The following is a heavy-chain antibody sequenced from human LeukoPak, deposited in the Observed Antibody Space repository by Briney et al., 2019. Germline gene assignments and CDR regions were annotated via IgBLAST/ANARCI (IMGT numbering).Heavy chain of an antibody. CDR1: GFTFSSYW. D-gene: IGHD4-17*01. Sequence: PGGSLRLSCAASGFTFSSYWMSWVRQAPGKGLEWVANIKQVGSEKYYVDSVKCRFTISRDNAKNSLYLQMNSLRAEDTAVYYCARDNYGDYVYYYMDVWGKGTTVTVSS. J-gene: IGHJ6*03. V-gene: IGHV3-7*01. CDR2: IKQVGSEK. CDR3: ARDNYGDYVYYYMDV.